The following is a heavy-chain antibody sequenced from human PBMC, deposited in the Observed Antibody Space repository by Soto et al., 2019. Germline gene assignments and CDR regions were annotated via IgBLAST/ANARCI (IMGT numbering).Heavy chain of an antibody. J-gene: IGHJ4*02. CDR1: GGAFSSYA. CDR3: ARGSDYDSSGYYYS. V-gene: IGHV1-69*13. Sequence: SVKVSCKASGGAFSSYAISWVRQAPGQGLEWMGGIIPIFGTANYAQKFQGRVTITADESTSTAYMELSSLRSEDTAVYYCARGSDYDSSGYYYSWGQGTMVTVSS. D-gene: IGHD3-22*01. CDR2: IIPIFGTA.